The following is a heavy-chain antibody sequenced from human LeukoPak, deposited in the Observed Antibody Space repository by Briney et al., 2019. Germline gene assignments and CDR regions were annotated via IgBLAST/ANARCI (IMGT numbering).Heavy chain of an antibody. CDR1: GFTFTTYW. J-gene: IGHJ4*02. Sequence: GGSLRLSCAASGFTFTTYWMHWVRHAPGQGLVWVSRSKSDGSSTSYADSVKGRFTSSRDNAKNTLYLQMNSLRAEDTAVYYCARASNWKYDYWGQGTLVTVSS. CDR3: ARASNWKYDY. D-gene: IGHD1-20*01. V-gene: IGHV3-74*01. CDR2: SKSDGSST.